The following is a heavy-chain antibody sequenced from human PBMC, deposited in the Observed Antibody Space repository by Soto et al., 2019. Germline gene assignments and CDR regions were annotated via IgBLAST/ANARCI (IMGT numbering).Heavy chain of an antibody. V-gene: IGHV4-39*01. CDR2: IFYSGST. D-gene: IGHD3-10*01. CDR1: GGSINNKNFY. Sequence: PSETLSLTCTVSGGSINNKNFYWGWIRQPPGKGLEWIGSIFYSGSTYYNPSLKSRLTISVDTSKNQFSLWLSSVTAADTAVYYCARHPVYYYDSGTYYTFDSWGQGTLVTVS. J-gene: IGHJ4*02. CDR3: ARHPVYYYDSGTYYTFDS.